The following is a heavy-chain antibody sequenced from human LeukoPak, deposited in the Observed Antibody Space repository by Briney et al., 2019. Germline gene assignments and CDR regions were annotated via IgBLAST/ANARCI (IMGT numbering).Heavy chain of an antibody. D-gene: IGHD2-2*02. Sequence: GGSLRLSCAASGFTFSSYSMNWVRQAPGKGLEWVSYISSSSSTIYYADSVKGRFNISRDNAKNSLYLQMNSLRAEDTAVYYCARDGGYCSSTSCYTGASDYWGQGTLVTVSS. V-gene: IGHV3-48*01. CDR2: ISSSSSTI. CDR1: GFTFSSYS. CDR3: ARDGGYCSSTSCYTGASDY. J-gene: IGHJ4*02.